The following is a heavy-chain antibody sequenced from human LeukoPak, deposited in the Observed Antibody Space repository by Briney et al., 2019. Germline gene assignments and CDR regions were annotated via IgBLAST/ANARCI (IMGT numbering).Heavy chain of an antibody. CDR1: GFTLSSYT. D-gene: IGHD3-3*01. V-gene: IGHV3-21*04. Sequence: GGSLRLSCAASGFTLSSYTMNWVRQAPGKGLEWVSSISGDTFYIYYADSVKGRFTISRDNAKNSLYLQMNSLRAEDTAVYYCARDNLTYYDFWSGQYFDYWGQGTLVTVSS. CDR3: ARDNLTYYDFWSGQYFDY. CDR2: ISGDTFYI. J-gene: IGHJ4*02.